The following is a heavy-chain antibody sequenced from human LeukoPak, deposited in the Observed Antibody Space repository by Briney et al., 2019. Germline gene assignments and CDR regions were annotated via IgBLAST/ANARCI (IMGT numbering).Heavy chain of an antibody. Sequence: PGRSLRLSCAASGFTFDNYAMHWVRHAPGKGLEWLSIISWNSGYIGYADSVKGRFTISRDNAKKSLDLQMNSLGVEDTAFYYCAKVRGTYSSGYFFDYWGQGTLVTVSS. CDR2: ISWNSGYI. CDR3: AKVRGTYSSGYFFDY. V-gene: IGHV3-9*01. CDR1: GFTFDNYA. D-gene: IGHD6-19*01. J-gene: IGHJ4*02.